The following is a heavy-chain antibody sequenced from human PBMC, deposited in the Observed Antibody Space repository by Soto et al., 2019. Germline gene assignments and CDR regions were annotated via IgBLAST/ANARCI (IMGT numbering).Heavy chain of an antibody. Sequence: QVQLQQWGAGLLKPSETLSLTCAVYGGSFSGYYWSWIRQPPGKGLEWIGEINHSGSTNHNPSLKSRVTISVDTSKNQFSLKLSSVTAADTAVYYCARGGGWLRLNWFDPWGQGTLVTVSS. D-gene: IGHD5-12*01. CDR1: GGSFSGYY. CDR3: ARGGGWLRLNWFDP. V-gene: IGHV4-34*01. J-gene: IGHJ5*02. CDR2: INHSGST.